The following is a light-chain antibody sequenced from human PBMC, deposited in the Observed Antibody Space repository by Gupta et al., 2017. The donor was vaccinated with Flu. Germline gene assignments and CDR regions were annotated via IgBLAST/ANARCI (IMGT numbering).Light chain of an antibody. Sequence: DIQMTQSPSSLSASVGDRVTITCRASQRISSYLNWYQQKPGKAPKLLIYAASSLQSGVPSRFSGSGSGTDFTLNISRLQPEDVATYYCQQSDSTPWTFGQGTXLEIK. V-gene: IGKV1-39*01. J-gene: IGKJ2*02. CDR3: QQSDSTPWT. CDR1: QRISSY. CDR2: AAS.